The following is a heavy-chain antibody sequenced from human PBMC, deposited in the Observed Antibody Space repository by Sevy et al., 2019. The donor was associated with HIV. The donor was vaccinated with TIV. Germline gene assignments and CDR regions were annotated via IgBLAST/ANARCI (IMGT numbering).Heavy chain of an antibody. CDR2: IKQDGSEK. J-gene: IGHJ4*02. CDR1: GFPFTSYW. V-gene: IGHV3-7*01. CDR3: ARILGGGSYYGGVFDF. Sequence: GGSLRLSYEASGFPFTSYWMTWVRQAPGKGLEWVATIKQDGSEKNYVDSVKGRFTIFRDNAKNLVYLQTNGLRADDTAVYYCARILGGGSYYGGVFDFWGQGALVTVSS. D-gene: IGHD1-26*01.